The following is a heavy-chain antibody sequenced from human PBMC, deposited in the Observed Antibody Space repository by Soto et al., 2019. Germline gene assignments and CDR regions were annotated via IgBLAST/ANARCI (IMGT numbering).Heavy chain of an antibody. D-gene: IGHD6-19*01. CDR2: IYHSGST. V-gene: IGHV4-30-2*01. J-gene: IGHJ4*02. CDR3: ARGDSSGLPHFDY. CDR1: GGSISSGGYS. Sequence: QLQLQESGSGLVKPSQTLSLTCAVSGGSISSGGYSWSWIRQPPGKGLEWIGYIYHSGSTYYNPSLKSPVTISVARSKHQFSLKLSSVTAADTAVYYCARGDSSGLPHFDYWGQGTLVTVSS.